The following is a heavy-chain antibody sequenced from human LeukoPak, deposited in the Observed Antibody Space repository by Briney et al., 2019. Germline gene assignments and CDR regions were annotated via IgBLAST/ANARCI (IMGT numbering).Heavy chain of an antibody. CDR1: GYSISSGYY. CDR3: ARDYLLGYCSGASCSERDY. V-gene: IGHV4-38-2*02. J-gene: IGHJ4*02. CDR2: IYHSGST. D-gene: IGHD2-15*01. Sequence: PSETLSLTCTVSGYSISSGYYWGWIRQPPGKGLEWIGSIYHSGSTYYNPSLKSRVTISVDTSKNQFSLKLSSVTAADTAVYYCARDYLLGYCSGASCSERDYWGQGTLVTVSS.